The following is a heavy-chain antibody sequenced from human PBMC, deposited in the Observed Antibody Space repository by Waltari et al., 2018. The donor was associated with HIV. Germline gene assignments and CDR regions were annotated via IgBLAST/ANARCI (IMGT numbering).Heavy chain of an antibody. CDR1: GGTFSSYT. V-gene: IGHV1-69*02. CDR3: ASGALHYYDSSGYPDY. CDR2: IIPILGIA. Sequence: QVQLVQSGAEVKKPGSSVKVSCKASGGTFSSYTIRWVRQAPGQGLEWMGRIIPILGIANYAQKFQGRVTITADKSTSTAYMELSSLRSEDTAVYYCASGALHYYDSSGYPDYWGQGTLVTVSS. J-gene: IGHJ4*02. D-gene: IGHD3-22*01.